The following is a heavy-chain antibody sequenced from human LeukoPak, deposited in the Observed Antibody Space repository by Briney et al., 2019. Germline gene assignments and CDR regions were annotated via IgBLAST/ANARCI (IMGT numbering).Heavy chain of an antibody. D-gene: IGHD4-17*01. CDR1: GYTFTSYA. Sequence: GASVKVSCKASGYTFTSYAMHWVRQAPGQRLEWMGWINAGNGNTKYSQKFQGRVTITWDTSASTAYMELSSLRSEDTAVFYCARDGIDYGDYVPMSWFDPWGQGTLVTVSS. V-gene: IGHV1-3*01. CDR2: INAGNGNT. J-gene: IGHJ5*02. CDR3: ARDGIDYGDYVPMSWFDP.